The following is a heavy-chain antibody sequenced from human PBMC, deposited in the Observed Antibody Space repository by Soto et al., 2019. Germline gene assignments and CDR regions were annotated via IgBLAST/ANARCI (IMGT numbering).Heavy chain of an antibody. CDR3: AREGVTNYTDYYFDL. Sequence: PGGSLRLSCAASGFTFSRYYMNWVRQAPGKGLEWVSSISTTSTYTHYADSLKGRFTISRDNAKKLLYLEMDSLRAEDTAVYYCAREGVTNYTDYYFDLWGHGALVTVSS. CDR2: ISTTSTYT. J-gene: IGHJ4*01. CDR1: GFTFSRYY. V-gene: IGHV3-21*01. D-gene: IGHD4-4*01.